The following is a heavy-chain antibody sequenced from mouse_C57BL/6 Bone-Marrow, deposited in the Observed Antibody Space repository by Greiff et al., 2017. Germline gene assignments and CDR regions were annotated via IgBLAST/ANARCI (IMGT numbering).Heavy chain of an antibody. D-gene: IGHD1-1*01. Sequence: VQLQQPGAELVMPGASVKLSCKASGYTFTSYWMHWVKQRPGQGLEWIGEIDPSDSYTNYNQKFKGKSTLTVDKSSSTAYMQLSSLTSEYSAVYYCAITTVVAYYFDYWGQGTTLTVSS. J-gene: IGHJ2*01. CDR2: IDPSDSYT. V-gene: IGHV1-69*01. CDR1: GYTFTSYW. CDR3: AITTVVAYYFDY.